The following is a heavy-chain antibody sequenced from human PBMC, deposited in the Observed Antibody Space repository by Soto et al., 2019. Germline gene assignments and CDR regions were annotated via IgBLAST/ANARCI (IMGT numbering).Heavy chain of an antibody. D-gene: IGHD2-8*01. J-gene: IGHJ4*02. CDR1: GYTFTTFA. CDR3: ARDGNNGGYFDY. V-gene: IGHV1-18*01. CDR2: ISGYNGNT. Sequence: QVQLVQSGTQVKKPGASVKVSCKASGYTFTTFAISWVRQAPGQGLEWMGWISGYNGNTNYAQRLQGRVTMTTDTYTSTAYMELRSLTSDDTAVYYCARDGNNGGYFDYWGPGTLVTVSS.